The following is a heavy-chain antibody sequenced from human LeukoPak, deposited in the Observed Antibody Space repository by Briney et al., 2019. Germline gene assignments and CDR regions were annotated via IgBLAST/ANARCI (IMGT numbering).Heavy chain of an antibody. CDR3: ARDDTGVNGFDP. V-gene: IGHV3-66*01. CDR2: IYSGGST. Sequence: GGSLRLSCAASGFTVSSNYMSWVRQAPGKGLEWVSVIYSGGSTYYADSVKGRFTISRDNSKNTLYLQMNSLRAEDTAVYCCARDDTGVNGFDPWGQGTLVTVSS. CDR1: GFTVSSNY. J-gene: IGHJ5*02. D-gene: IGHD1-14*01.